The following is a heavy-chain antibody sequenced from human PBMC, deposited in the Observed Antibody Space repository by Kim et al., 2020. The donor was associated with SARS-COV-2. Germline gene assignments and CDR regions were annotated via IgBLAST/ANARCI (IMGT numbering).Heavy chain of an antibody. D-gene: IGHD3-10*01. J-gene: IGHJ4*02. CDR2: IYHSGNS. Sequence: SETLSLTCTVSGASISSSSYYWGWIRQPPGKGLEWIGSIYHSGNSYYNPPLKSRITISVDTSQNQFSLKLGSVTAADTAVFYCARIANYFGSWDWGQGTLVTVSS. CDR3: ARIANYFGSWD. CDR1: GASISSSSYY. V-gene: IGHV4-39*01.